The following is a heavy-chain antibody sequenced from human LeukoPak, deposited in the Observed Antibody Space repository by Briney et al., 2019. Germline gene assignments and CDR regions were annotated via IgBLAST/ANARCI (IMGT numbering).Heavy chain of an antibody. V-gene: IGHV1-69*01. D-gene: IGHD5-12*01. Sequence: SVKVSCKVSGGAFTTYEINWVRQAPGQGLEWMGGLTPIFGTANYAQEFQGRVKITADESTSTGCMELSSLTSEDTAVYYCARPEVATTYFDFWGRGTLVTVSS. CDR3: ARPEVATTYFDF. CDR2: LTPIFGTA. J-gene: IGHJ4*02. CDR1: GGAFTTYE.